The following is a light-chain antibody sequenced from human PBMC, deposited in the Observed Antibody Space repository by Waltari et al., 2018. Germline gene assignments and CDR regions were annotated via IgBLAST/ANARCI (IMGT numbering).Light chain of an antibody. V-gene: IGKV4-1*01. CDR1: QSVLYSSNNKNY. J-gene: IGKJ1*01. CDR2: WAS. Sequence: DIVMTQSPDSLAVSLGERATINCKSSQSVLYSSNNKNYLAWYQQKPGQPPKLLIYWASTRESGVPDRFSGSGSGTDFTLTIRSLQAEDVAVYYFQQYYSTPPTFGQGTKVEIK. CDR3: QQYYSTPPT.